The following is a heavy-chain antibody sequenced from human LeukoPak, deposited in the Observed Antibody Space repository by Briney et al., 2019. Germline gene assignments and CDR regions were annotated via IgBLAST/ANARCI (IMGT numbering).Heavy chain of an antibody. CDR3: ARGRLIGVAANNGFDP. J-gene: IGHJ5*02. D-gene: IGHD6-19*01. CDR2: INTNTGNP. V-gene: IGHV7-4-1*02. Sequence: ASVKVSCKASGYTFTSYALNWVRQAPGQGLEWMGWINTNTGNPTYAQGFTGRFVLSLDTSVSTAYLQISSLKAEDTAVYYCARGRLIGVAANNGFDPWGQGTLVTVPP. CDR1: GYTFTSYA.